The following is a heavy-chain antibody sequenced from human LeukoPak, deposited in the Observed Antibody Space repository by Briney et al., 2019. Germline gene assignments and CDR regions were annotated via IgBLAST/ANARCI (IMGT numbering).Heavy chain of an antibody. CDR1: GFSFSSYA. CDR2: MSGSGGST. D-gene: IGHD4-17*01. J-gene: IGHJ6*02. Sequence: GGSLRLSCAASGFSFSSYAMSWVRQAPGKGLEWVSSMSGSGGSTYYADSVKGRFTISRDDSKNTLYLQMNSLRAEDTAVYYCARVRYGELDVWGQGTTVTVSS. V-gene: IGHV3-23*01. CDR3: ARVRYGELDV.